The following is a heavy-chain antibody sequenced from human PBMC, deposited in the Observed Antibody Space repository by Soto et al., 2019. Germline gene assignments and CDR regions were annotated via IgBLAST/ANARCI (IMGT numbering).Heavy chain of an antibody. Sequence: PGGSLRLSRSTSGFTLSNASINWVPQAPGKGLEWVGRIKTKTDGGTTDYAAPVKGRFTISRDDSKNTLYLQMNSLKTEDTAVYYCMTARAAAGRWGQGTQVTVSS. V-gene: IGHV3-15*07. CDR2: IKTKTDGGTT. CDR1: GFTLSNAS. D-gene: IGHD6-13*01. J-gene: IGHJ4*02. CDR3: MTARAAAGR.